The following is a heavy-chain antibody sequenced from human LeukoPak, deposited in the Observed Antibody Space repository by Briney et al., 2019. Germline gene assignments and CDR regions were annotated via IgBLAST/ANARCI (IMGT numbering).Heavy chain of an antibody. Sequence: PGGSLRLSCAASGFTFSSYGMHWVRQAPGKGLEWVAVISYDGSNKYYADSVKGRFTISRDNSKNTLYLQMNSLRAEDTAVYYCAKDRTQLLPYYFDYWGQGTLVTVSS. CDR2: ISYDGSNK. CDR3: AKDRTQLLPYYFDY. D-gene: IGHD2-2*01. CDR1: GFTFSSYG. J-gene: IGHJ4*02. V-gene: IGHV3-30*18.